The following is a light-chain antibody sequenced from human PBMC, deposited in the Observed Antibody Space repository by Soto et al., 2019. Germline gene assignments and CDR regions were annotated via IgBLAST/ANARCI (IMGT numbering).Light chain of an antibody. CDR3: SSYAGGKNLL. J-gene: IGLJ2*01. Sequence: QSALTQPPSASGSPGQSVTISCTGTSSDVGGYNYVSWYQQLPGKAPKLMIYEVTKRPSGVPDRFSGSKFGNTASLTVSGLQAEDEADYYCSSYAGGKNLLFGGGTKLTVL. V-gene: IGLV2-8*01. CDR1: SSDVGGYNY. CDR2: EVT.